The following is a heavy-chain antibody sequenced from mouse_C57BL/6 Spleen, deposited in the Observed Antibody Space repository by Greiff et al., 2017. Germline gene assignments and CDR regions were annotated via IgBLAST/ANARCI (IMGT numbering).Heavy chain of an antibody. D-gene: IGHD2-1*01. J-gene: IGHJ2*01. V-gene: IGHV1-82*01. CDR1: GYAFSSSW. CDR2: LYPGDGDT. CDR3: ARGGIYYGT. Sequence: VQLQQSGPELVKPGASVKISCKASGYAFSSSWMNWVKQRPGKGLEWIGRLYPGDGDTNYNGKFKGKATLTADNSSSTAYMQLSSLTSEDSAVYFCARGGIYYGTWGQGTTLTVSS.